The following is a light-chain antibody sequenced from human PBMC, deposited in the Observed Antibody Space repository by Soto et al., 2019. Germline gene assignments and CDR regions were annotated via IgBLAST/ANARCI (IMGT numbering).Light chain of an antibody. CDR1: QSLLHTNGHTY. CDR2: LGS. CDR3: MQGRQAPIT. V-gene: IGKV2-28*01. J-gene: IGKJ5*01. Sequence: DIVMTQSPLSLPVSPGESASISCRSRQSLLHTNGHTYLDWYLQKPGQSPQLLIYLGSDRASGVPDRFSGSGSGTDFTLKISRVEAEDVGVYYCMQGRQAPITFGQGTRLEIK.